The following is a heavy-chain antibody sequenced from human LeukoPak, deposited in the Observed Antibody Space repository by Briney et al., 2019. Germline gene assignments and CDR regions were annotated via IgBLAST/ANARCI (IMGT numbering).Heavy chain of an antibody. D-gene: IGHD1-26*01. CDR3: AREVGIGYFDY. Sequence: PGGSLRLSCAASGFTFSSYSMNWVRQAPGKGLEWVSSISSSSNYIYYADSVKGRFTISRDNAKNSLYLQMHNLRAEDTALYYCAREVGIGYFDYWGQGTLVTVSS. V-gene: IGHV3-21*01. CDR1: GFTFSSYS. J-gene: IGHJ4*02. CDR2: ISSSSNYI.